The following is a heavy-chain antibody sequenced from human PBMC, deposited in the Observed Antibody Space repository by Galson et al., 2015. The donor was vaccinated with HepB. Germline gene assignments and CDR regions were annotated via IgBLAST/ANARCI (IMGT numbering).Heavy chain of an antibody. CDR1: GGSIYSSDHY. V-gene: IGHV4-39*07. J-gene: IGHJ3*02. CDR3: ATALRVRYFDWLLETPDAFEI. Sequence: SETLSLTCAVSGGSIYSSDHYWGWIRQPPGKGLEWIGNIYYSGSTYYNPSLKSRVTISVDMSKNQFSLKLSSVTAADTAVYYCATALRVRYFDWLLETPDAFEIWGQGTMVTVSS. D-gene: IGHD3-9*01. CDR2: IYYSGST.